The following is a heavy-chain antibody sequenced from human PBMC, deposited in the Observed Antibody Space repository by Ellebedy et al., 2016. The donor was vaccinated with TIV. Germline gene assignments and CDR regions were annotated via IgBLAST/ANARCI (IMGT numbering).Heavy chain of an antibody. CDR3: AKGQDYGDYLPNWFDP. CDR2: ISGSGGST. Sequence: GGSLRLSXAASGFTFSSYAMSWVRQAPGKGLEWVSAISGSGGSTYYADSVKGRFTISRDNSKNTLYLQMNSLRAEDTAVYYCAKGQDYGDYLPNWFDPWGQGTLVTVSS. V-gene: IGHV3-23*01. D-gene: IGHD4-17*01. J-gene: IGHJ5*02. CDR1: GFTFSSYA.